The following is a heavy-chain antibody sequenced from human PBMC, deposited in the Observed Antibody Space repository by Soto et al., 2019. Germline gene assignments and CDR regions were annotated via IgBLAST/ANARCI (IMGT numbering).Heavy chain of an antibody. V-gene: IGHV3-23*01. CDR2: ISASGGTT. CDR3: VKDLHPGSYDRTTVDY. CDR1: GFTFSSYA. Sequence: PGGSLRLSCAASGFTFSSYAMSWVRQAPGKGLDWISVISASGGTTYYADSVKGRFTISRDNSKNTLSLQMNSLRAEDTAVYYCVKDLHPGSYDRTTVDYWGQGTLVTVSS. J-gene: IGHJ4*02. D-gene: IGHD3-3*01.